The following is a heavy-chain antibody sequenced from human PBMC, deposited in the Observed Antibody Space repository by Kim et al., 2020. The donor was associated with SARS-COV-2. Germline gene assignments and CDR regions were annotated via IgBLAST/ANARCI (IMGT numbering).Heavy chain of an antibody. CDR2: INHSGST. Sequence: SETLSLTCAVYGGSFSGYYWSWIRQPPGKGLEWIGEINHSGSTNYNPSLKSRVTISVDTSKNQFSLKLSSVTAADTAVYYCARGQGPIYYPYYYYYYGMDVWGQGTTVTVSS. D-gene: IGHD3-22*01. V-gene: IGHV4-34*01. CDR1: GGSFSGYY. CDR3: ARGQGPIYYPYYYYYYGMDV. J-gene: IGHJ6*02.